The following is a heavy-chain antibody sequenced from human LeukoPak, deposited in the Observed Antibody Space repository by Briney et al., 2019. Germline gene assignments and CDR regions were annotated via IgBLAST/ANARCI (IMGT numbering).Heavy chain of an antibody. CDR3: TKVHLTYKYDSSGYGFQDY. D-gene: IGHD3-22*01. CDR2: IWYDGSTT. J-gene: IGHJ4*02. CDR1: GFTFSSYG. Sequence: GGSLRLSCAASGFTFSSYGMHWVRQAPGKGLEWVAVIWYDGSTTYYSDSVKGRFTISRDNSNNMVYLQMNSLRAEDTAVYYCTKVHLTYKYDSSGYGFQDYWGQETLVTVSS. V-gene: IGHV3-33*03.